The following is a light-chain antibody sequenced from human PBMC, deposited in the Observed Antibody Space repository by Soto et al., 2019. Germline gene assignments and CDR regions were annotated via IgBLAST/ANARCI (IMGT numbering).Light chain of an antibody. Sequence: DIQMTQSPSSLSASLLDRVTITCRASQTIVTYLNWYQQKPGNAPKLLIYAASNLQNGVPSRFSGSGSGTDFTLTISSLQPEDFATYFCQQTSSNPRTFGQGTKVDI. CDR2: AAS. J-gene: IGKJ1*01. CDR1: QTIVTY. V-gene: IGKV1-39*01. CDR3: QQTSSNPRT.